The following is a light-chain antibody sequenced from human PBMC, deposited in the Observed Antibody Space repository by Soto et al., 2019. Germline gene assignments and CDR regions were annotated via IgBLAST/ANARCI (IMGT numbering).Light chain of an antibody. V-gene: IGKV1-27*01. J-gene: IGKJ3*01. Sequence: DIQMTQSPSSLSAFVGDRVTISCRASPGISNSVAWYQQKPGKVPKVLIYDAFTLQSGVPSRFSGSGSGTDFTLTISSLQPEDVAIYYCQKYNSGLETFGPGTKVDIK. CDR1: PGISNS. CDR3: QKYNSGLET. CDR2: DAF.